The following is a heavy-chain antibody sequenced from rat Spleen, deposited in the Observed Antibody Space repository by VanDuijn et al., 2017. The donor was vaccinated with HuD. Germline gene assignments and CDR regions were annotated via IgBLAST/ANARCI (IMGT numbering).Heavy chain of an antibody. CDR3: TTDRPGYPDY. D-gene: IGHD1-4*01. V-gene: IGHV5-20*01. CDR1: GFTFSNYG. CDR2: ISYDGGST. J-gene: IGHJ2*01. Sequence: EVQLVESGGGLVQPGRSMKLSCAASGFTFSNYGMAWVRQAPKKGLEWVAYISYDGGSTYYRDPVKGRFTISRDNAKSTLYLQMDSLRSEDTATYYCTTDRPGYPDYWGQGVMVTVSS.